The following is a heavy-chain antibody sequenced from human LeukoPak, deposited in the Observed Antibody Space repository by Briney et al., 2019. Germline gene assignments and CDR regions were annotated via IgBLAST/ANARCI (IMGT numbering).Heavy chain of an antibody. V-gene: IGHV1-18*01. CDR1: GYRFSSYG. CDR3: ARDWGYVVDY. Sequence: ASVKVSCKASGYRFSSYGITWVRQAPGQGLEWMGWIRADSGNTNYAQKFQGRLTVTTDSSTSTAYMELRSLTSDDTALYYCARDWGYVVDYWGQGTLVTVSS. CDR2: IRADSGNT. D-gene: IGHD3-16*01. J-gene: IGHJ4*02.